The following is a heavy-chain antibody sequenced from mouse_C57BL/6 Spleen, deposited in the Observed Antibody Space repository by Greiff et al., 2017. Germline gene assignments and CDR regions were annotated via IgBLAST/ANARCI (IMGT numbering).Heavy chain of an antibody. V-gene: IGHV5-16*01. CDR2: INYDGSST. CDR1: GFTFSDYY. D-gene: IGHD1-1*01. J-gene: IGHJ4*01. Sequence: EVKLMESEGGLVQPGSSMKLSCTASGFTFSDYYMAWVRQVPEKGLEWVANINYDGSSTYYLDSLKSRFIISRDNAKNILYLQMSSLKSEDTATYYCARAQAHTGAMDYWGQGTSVTVSS. CDR3: ARAQAHTGAMDY.